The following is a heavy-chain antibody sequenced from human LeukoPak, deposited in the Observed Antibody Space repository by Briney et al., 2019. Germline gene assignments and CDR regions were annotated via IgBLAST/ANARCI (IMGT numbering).Heavy chain of an antibody. V-gene: IGHV3-7*01. CDR2: INQDGSVL. CDR3: SRSLDY. J-gene: IGHJ4*02. CDR1: GFPFSGYW. Sequence: GGSLRLSCAASGFPFSGYWMDWVRQDPGKGMEWVANINQDGSVLYYAPSVKGRFTISRDNAKNSRYLQMNSLRAEDTAVYYCSRSLDYLGQGALVTVSS.